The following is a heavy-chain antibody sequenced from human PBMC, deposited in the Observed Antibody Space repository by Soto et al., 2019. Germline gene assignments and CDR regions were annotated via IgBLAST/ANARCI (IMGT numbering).Heavy chain of an antibody. CDR1: GGSVSPSY. J-gene: IGHJ6*03. D-gene: IGHD6-13*01. CDR3: ARRGAAASYAHYYMDV. CDR2: VYYSGNT. V-gene: IGHV4-59*02. Sequence: PSETLALTCTVSGGSVSPSYLSWIRQPPGKGLEWIGYVYYSGNTNYNPSLESRVTISVDTSRNRFSLNLTSATAADTAVYYCARRGAAASYAHYYMDVWGRGTAVTVSS.